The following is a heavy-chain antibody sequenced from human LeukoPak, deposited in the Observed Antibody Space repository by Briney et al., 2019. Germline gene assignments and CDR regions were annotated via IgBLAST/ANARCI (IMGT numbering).Heavy chain of an antibody. V-gene: IGHV4-38-2*01. D-gene: IGHD4-23*01. Sequence: SETLSLTCAVSGYSISSGYYWGWIRQPPGKGLEWIGSIYHSGSTYYNPSLKSRVTISVDTSKNQFSLKLSSVTAADTAVYYCARHDTVVTWGFDYWGQGTLVTVSS. J-gene: IGHJ4*02. CDR2: IYHSGST. CDR1: GYSISSGYY. CDR3: ARHDTVVTWGFDY.